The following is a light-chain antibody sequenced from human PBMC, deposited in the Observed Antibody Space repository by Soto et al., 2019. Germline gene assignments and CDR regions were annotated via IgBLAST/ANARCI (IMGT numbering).Light chain of an antibody. CDR2: DND. V-gene: IGLV1-51*01. CDR3: ATWDRGLSVGV. CDR1: SSNIGNNY. Sequence: QSVLTQPPSVSAAPGQKVTISCSGSSSNIGNNYVFWYQQLPGTAPKLLIYDNDKRPSGIPDRFTGSKSGTSATLGITGLQPGDEADYYCATWDRGLSVGVFGGGTKLTVL. J-gene: IGLJ2*01.